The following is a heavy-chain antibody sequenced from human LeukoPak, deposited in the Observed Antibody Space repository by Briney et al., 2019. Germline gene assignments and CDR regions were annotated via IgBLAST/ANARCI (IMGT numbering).Heavy chain of an antibody. V-gene: IGHV1-8*01. CDR1: GYTFTSYD. Sequence: ASVKVSCKASGYTFTSYDINWVRQATGQGLEWMGWMNPNSGNTGYAQKLQGRVTMTRNTSINTAYMELSSLRSEDTAVYYCARVHIVVAGAFDIWGQGTMVTVSS. CDR3: ARVHIVVAGAFDI. D-gene: IGHD2-15*01. J-gene: IGHJ3*02. CDR2: MNPNSGNT.